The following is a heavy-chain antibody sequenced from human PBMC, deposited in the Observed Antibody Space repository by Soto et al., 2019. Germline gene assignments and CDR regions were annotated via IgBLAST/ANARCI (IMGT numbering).Heavy chain of an antibody. D-gene: IGHD3-22*01. V-gene: IGHV4-59*01. CDR1: GGSISSYY. CDR3: ASLPYYDSSGYYPPSEVEYFQH. Sequence: SETLSLTCTVSGGSISSYYWSRIRQPPGKGLEWIGYIYYSGSTNYNPSLKSRVTISVDTSKNQFSLKLSSVTAADTAVYYCASLPYYDSSGYYPPSEVEYFQHWGQGTLVTVSS. CDR2: IYYSGST. J-gene: IGHJ1*01.